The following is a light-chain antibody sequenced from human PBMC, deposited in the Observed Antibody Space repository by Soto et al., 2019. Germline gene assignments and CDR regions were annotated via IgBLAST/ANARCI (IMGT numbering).Light chain of an antibody. J-gene: IGKJ1*01. CDR3: QQYNSYPWT. CDR1: QSISSW. CDR2: DAS. V-gene: IGKV1-5*01. Sequence: DIQMTQSPSTLSASVGDRVTITCRASQSISSWLAWYQQKPGKAPKLLIYDASSLESGVPSRFSGSGSGTEFTLNLSSLQPDDFETSFCQQYNSYPWTFGQGTKVEIK.